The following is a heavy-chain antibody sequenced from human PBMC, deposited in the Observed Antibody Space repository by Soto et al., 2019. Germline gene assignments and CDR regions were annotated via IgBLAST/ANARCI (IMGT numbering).Heavy chain of an antibody. J-gene: IGHJ5*02. Sequence: QVQLVQSGAEVKKPGSSVKVSCKPSGNTLNTDTITWLRQAPGQGLEWMGRIIPVIGVGTYAQKFQDRVTITADKSTTTVYMEVTSLTSEDTAAYCGAMGRTGSNGYYWAWGQGTEVTVS. CDR2: IIPVIGVG. V-gene: IGHV1-69*02. D-gene: IGHD3-22*01. CDR3: AMGRTGSNGYYWA. CDR1: GNTLNTDT.